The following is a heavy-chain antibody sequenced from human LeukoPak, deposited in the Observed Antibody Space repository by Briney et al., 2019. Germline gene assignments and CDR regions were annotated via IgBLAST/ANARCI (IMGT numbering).Heavy chain of an antibody. CDR2: ISGSGGST. CDR3: AKSLSIAARPYYFDY. V-gene: IGHV3-23*01. D-gene: IGHD6-6*01. J-gene: IGHJ4*02. Sequence: GGSLRLSCAASGFTFSNYGIHWVRQAPGKGLEWVSAISGSGGSTYYADSVKGRFTISRDNSKNTLYLQMNSLRAEDTAVYYCAKSLSIAARPYYFDYWGQGTLVTVSS. CDR1: GFTFSNYG.